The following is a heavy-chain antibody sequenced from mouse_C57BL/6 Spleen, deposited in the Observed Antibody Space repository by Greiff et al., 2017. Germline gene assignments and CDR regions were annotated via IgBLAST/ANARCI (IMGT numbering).Heavy chain of an antibody. CDR2: INYDGSST. CDR3: ARVGGSLDY. CDR1: GFTFSDYY. J-gene: IGHJ2*01. Sequence: EVKLMESEGGLVQPGSSMKLSCTASGFTFSDYYMAWVRQVPEKGLEWVANINYDGSSTYYLDSLKSRFIISRDNAKNILYLQMSSLKSEDTATYYCARVGGSLDYWGQGTALTVSS. D-gene: IGHD1-1*01. V-gene: IGHV5-16*01.